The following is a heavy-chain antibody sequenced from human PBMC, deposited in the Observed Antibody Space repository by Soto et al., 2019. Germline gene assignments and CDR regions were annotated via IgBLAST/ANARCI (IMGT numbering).Heavy chain of an antibody. J-gene: IGHJ4*02. V-gene: IGHV1-3*01. Sequence: ASVKVSCKASGYTFASYAMHWVRQAPGQRLEWMGWINAGNGNTKYSQKFQGRVTITRDTSASTAYMELSSLRSEDTAVYYCARDQGYSYGYNWGQGTLITVSS. D-gene: IGHD5-18*01. CDR2: INAGNGNT. CDR1: GYTFASYA. CDR3: ARDQGYSYGYN.